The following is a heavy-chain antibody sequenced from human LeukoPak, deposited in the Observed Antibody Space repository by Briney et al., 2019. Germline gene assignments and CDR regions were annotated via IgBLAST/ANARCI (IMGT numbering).Heavy chain of an antibody. D-gene: IGHD2-21*02. J-gene: IGHJ4*02. CDR2: ISSSSSYI. CDR3: GRDHLECGGDCSDY. V-gene: IGHV3-21*01. Sequence: GGSLRLSCAASGFTFSSYSMNWVRQAPGKGLEWVSSISSSSSYIYYADSVKGRFTISRDNAKNSLYLQMNSLRAEDTAVYYCGRDHLECGGDCSDYWGQGALVTVSS. CDR1: GFTFSSYS.